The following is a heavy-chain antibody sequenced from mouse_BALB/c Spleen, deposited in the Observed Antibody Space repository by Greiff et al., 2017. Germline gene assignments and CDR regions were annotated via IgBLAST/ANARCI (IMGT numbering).Heavy chain of an antibody. V-gene: IGHV5-17*02. Sequence: EVKLVESGGGLVQPGGSRKLSCAASGFTFSSFGMHWVRQAPEKGLEWVAYISSGSSTIYYADTVNGRFTISRDNPKNTLFLQMTSLRSEDTAMYYCARFGYFAMDYWGQGTSVTVSS. CDR3: ARFGYFAMDY. CDR1: GFTFSSFG. CDR2: ISSGSSTI. J-gene: IGHJ4*01.